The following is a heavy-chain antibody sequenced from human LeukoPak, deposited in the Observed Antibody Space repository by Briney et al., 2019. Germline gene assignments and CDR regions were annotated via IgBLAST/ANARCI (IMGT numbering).Heavy chain of an antibody. Sequence: ASVKVSCKASGYTFTGYYMHWVRQAPGQGLEWMGRINPNSGGTNYAQKFQGRVTMTRDTSISTAYMELSRLRSDDTAVYYCVRAPLNGDYIDYWGQGTLVTVSS. CDR1: GYTFTGYY. J-gene: IGHJ4*02. D-gene: IGHD4-17*01. V-gene: IGHV1-2*06. CDR2: INPNSGGT. CDR3: VRAPLNGDYIDY.